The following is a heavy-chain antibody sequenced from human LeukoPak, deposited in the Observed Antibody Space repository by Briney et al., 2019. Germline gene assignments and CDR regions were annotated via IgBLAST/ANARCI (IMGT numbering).Heavy chain of an antibody. J-gene: IGHJ4*02. CDR3: AKDVGAVADTDIGY. CDR2: ISWNSGSI. CDR1: GFTFDDYA. D-gene: IGHD6-19*01. Sequence: GGSLRLSCAASGFTFDDYAMHWVRQAPGKGLEWVSGISWNSGSIGYADSVKGRFTISRDNAKNSLYLQMNSLRAEDTALYYCAKDVGAVADTDIGYWGQGTQVTVSS. V-gene: IGHV3-9*01.